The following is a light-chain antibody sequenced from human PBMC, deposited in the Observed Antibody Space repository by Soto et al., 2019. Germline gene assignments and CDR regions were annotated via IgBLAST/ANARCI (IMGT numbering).Light chain of an antibody. J-gene: IGKJ3*01. Sequence: EIVLTQSPGTLSLSPGERATLSCRASQSLSSSYLAWYQQKPGQAPRLLIYGASSRATGVPDRFSASGSGTDFTLTISRLEPEDFAVYYCQRYGNTPPSVTFGPGTKVDIK. CDR2: GAS. CDR1: QSLSSSY. V-gene: IGKV3-20*01. CDR3: QRYGNTPPSVT.